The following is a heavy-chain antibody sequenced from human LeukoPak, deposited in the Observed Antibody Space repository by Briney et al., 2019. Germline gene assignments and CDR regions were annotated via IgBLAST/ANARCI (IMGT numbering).Heavy chain of an antibody. CDR3: ACNIAARFLPWFDP. CDR2: INPSGGST. CDR1: GYTFTSYY. D-gene: IGHD6-6*01. V-gene: IGHV1-46*01. Sequence: ASVKVSCKASGYTFTSYYMHWVPLAPGQGLEWMGIINPSGGSTSYAQKFQGRVTMTRDMSTSTVYMELSSLRSEDTAVYYCACNIAARFLPWFDPWGQGTLVTVSS. J-gene: IGHJ5*02.